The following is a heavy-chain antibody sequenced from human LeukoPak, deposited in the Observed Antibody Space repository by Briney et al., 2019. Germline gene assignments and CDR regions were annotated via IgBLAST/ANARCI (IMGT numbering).Heavy chain of an antibody. CDR1: RFTFENYW. CDR2: IKQDGSVE. CDR3: ARWAGVTDY. J-gene: IGHJ4*02. V-gene: IGHV3-7*01. Sequence: PGGSLRLSCAASRFTFENYWMSWVRQAPGKGPEWVANIKQDGSVEHYLDSVKGRFNISRDNAKNSLILQMNSLRVEDTAVYYCARWAGVTDYWGQGTLVTVSS. D-gene: IGHD5-18*01.